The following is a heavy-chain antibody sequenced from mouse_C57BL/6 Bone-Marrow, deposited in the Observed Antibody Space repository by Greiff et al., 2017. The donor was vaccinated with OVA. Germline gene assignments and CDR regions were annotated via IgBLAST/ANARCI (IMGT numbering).Heavy chain of an antibody. J-gene: IGHJ3*01. CDR2: INPSSGYT. Sequence: QVQLKQSGAELARPGASVKMSCKASGYTFTSYTMHWVKQRPGQGLEWIGYINPSSGYTKYNQTFKDKATLTADKSSSTAYMQLSSLASEDAAVYYCARGDGNWFAYWGQGTLVTVSA. V-gene: IGHV1-4*01. CDR1: GYTFTSYT. D-gene: IGHD2-1*01. CDR3: ARGDGNWFAY.